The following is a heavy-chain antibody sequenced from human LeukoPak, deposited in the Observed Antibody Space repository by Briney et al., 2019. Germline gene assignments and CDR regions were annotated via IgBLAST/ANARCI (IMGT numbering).Heavy chain of an antibody. D-gene: IGHD6-19*01. CDR2: ISYDGSNK. V-gene: IGHV3-30-3*01. CDR3: ARANEVAGRGGGWFDP. CDR1: GFTFSSYA. Sequence: GRSLRLSCAASGFTFSSYAMHWVRQAPGKGLEWVAVISYDGSNKYYADSVEGRFTISRDNSKNTLYLQMNSLRAGDTAVYYCARANEVAGRGGGWFDPGRRGTGVSVSS. J-gene: IGHJ5*02.